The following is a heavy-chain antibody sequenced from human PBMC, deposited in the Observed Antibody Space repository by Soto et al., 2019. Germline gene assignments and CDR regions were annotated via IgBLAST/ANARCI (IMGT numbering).Heavy chain of an antibody. V-gene: IGHV4-34*01. Sequence: PSETLSLTCAVYGGSFSGYYWSWIRQPPGKGLEWIGEINHSGSTNYNPSLKSRVTISVDTSKNQFSLKLSSVTAADTAVYYCATMAFDYWGQGTLVIVSS. J-gene: IGHJ4*02. CDR2: INHSGST. D-gene: IGHD3-10*01. CDR1: GGSFSGYY. CDR3: ATMAFDY.